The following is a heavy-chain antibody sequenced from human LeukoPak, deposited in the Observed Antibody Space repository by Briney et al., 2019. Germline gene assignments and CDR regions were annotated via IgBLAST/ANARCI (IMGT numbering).Heavy chain of an antibody. CDR3: ILGGKLDY. J-gene: IGHJ4*02. CDR1: GGSISSSNYY. Sequence: SETLSLTCTVSGGSISSSNYYRGWIRLPPGKGLEWIGGIYHTGNIHYNPSLKSRVTISVDTSKNQLSLRLNSVTAADTALYYCILGGKLDYWGRGILVTVSS. D-gene: IGHD3-10*01. CDR2: IYHTGNI. V-gene: IGHV4-39*01.